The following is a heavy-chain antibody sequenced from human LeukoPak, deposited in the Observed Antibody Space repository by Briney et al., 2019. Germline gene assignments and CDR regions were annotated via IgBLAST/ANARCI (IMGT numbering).Heavy chain of an antibody. CDR2: MSPNSGDT. D-gene: IGHD2-2*01. CDR1: GYTFTSYD. J-gene: IGHJ4*02. CDR3: ARGPPSWGYDY. Sequence: ASVNVSFKASGYTFTSYDFNWVRQATGQRPEWMGWMSPNSGDTGYAQKFQDRVTMTRNTSISTAYMELSSLRSDDTAVYYCARGPPSWGYDYWGPGTLVTVSS. V-gene: IGHV1-8*01.